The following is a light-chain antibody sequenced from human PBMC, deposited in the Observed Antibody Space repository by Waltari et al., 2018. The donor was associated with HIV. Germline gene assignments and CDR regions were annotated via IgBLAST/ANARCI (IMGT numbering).Light chain of an antibody. Sequence: EIVLTQSTATLSLSPGERATLSCRASQSVNNYLAWYQHKPGQAPRLLIYDASNRATGIPARFSGSGSGTDFTLTITSLEPEDFAVYYCQHRSNWPLTFGGGTKVEIK. V-gene: IGKV3-11*01. J-gene: IGKJ4*01. CDR3: QHRSNWPLT. CDR1: QSVNNY. CDR2: DAS.